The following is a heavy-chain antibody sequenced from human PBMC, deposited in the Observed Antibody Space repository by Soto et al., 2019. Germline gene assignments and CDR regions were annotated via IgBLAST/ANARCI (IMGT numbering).Heavy chain of an antibody. D-gene: IGHD2-2*01. V-gene: IGHV3-43*01. Sequence: EVQLVESGGAVVQPGGSLRLSCVVSGFTFDEYSMYWVRQPPGKGLEWFSLLTWDGGTTYYADSVKGRFTISRDRGKGSLFLQMDSRRTEDTALSYCAKVKRKYTSDSAVDFDSWGQGTLVTVSS. J-gene: IGHJ4*02. CDR2: LTWDGGTT. CDR1: GFTFDEYS. CDR3: AKVKRKYTSDSAVDFDS.